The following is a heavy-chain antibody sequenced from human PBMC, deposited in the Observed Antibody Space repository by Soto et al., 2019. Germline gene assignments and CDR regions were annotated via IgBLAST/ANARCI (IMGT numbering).Heavy chain of an antibody. V-gene: IGHV4-31*03. Sequence: SETLSLTCTVSGGSISSGGYYWSWIRQHPGKGLEWIGYIYYSGSTYYNPSLKSRVTISVDTSKNQFSRKLSSVTAADTAVYYCARDAIVGASPHYGMDVWGQGTTVTVSS. D-gene: IGHD1-26*01. CDR2: IYYSGST. CDR3: ARDAIVGASPHYGMDV. CDR1: GGSISSGGYY. J-gene: IGHJ6*02.